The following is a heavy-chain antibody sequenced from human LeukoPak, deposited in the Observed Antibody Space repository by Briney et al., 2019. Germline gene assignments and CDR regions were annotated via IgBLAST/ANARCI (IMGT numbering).Heavy chain of an antibody. CDR3: ARGGRGYSYAFEY. Sequence: GGSLRLSCAASGFTFSNYWMHWVRQAPGKGLVWVSRINSDGSSTTYADSVKGRFTTSRDNGQNTLYLQMNSLRAEDTAVYYCARGGRGYSYAFEYWGQGTLVTVSS. D-gene: IGHD5-18*01. V-gene: IGHV3-74*01. CDR1: GFTFSNYW. J-gene: IGHJ4*02. CDR2: INSDGSST.